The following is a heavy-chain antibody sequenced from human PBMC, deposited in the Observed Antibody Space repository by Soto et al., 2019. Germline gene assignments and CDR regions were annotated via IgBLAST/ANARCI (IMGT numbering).Heavy chain of an antibody. D-gene: IGHD2-2*01. CDR1: GFSLSTTGVG. Sequence: QITLKESGPTLVKPTQPLPLTCTFTGFSLSTTGVGVGWFRRPPGKALEWLALIYWDDDKRYSPSRKSRLTTAKDPSKSQMVLTMTNMDPVNTATYARAHMIDCISTSCYGLDVWGQGTTVTVSS. CDR2: IYWDDDK. V-gene: IGHV2-5*02. J-gene: IGHJ6*02. CDR3: AHMIDCISTSCYGLDV.